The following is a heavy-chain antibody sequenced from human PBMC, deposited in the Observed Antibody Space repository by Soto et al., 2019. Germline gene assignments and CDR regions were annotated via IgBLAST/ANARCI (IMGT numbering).Heavy chain of an antibody. V-gene: IGHV4-30-2*01. D-gene: IGHD2-15*01. CDR2: IYHSGST. Sequence: SETLSLTCAVSGGSISSGGYSWNWVRQAPGKGLEWIGYIYHSGSTYYNPSLKSRVTISVDTSKNQFSLKLSSVTAADTAVYYCARRYGGTFDYWGQGTLVTVSS. CDR1: GGSISSGGYS. J-gene: IGHJ4*02. CDR3: ARRYGGTFDY.